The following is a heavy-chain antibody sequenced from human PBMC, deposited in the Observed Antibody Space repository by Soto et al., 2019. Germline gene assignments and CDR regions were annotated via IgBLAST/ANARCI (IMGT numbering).Heavy chain of an antibody. V-gene: IGHV3-23*01. CDR3: LVGSGWRDAFDI. CDR2: ISGSGGST. J-gene: IGHJ3*02. CDR1: GFTFSSYA. Sequence: EVQLLESGGGLVQPGGSLRLSCAASGFTFSSYAMSWVRQAPGKGLEWGSAISGSGGSTYYADSVKGRFTISRDNSKNTLYLQMNSLRAEDTAVYYCLVGSGWRDAFDIWGQGTMVTVSS. D-gene: IGHD6-19*01.